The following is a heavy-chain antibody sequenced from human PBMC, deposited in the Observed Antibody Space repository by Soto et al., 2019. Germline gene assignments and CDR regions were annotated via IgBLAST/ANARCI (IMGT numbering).Heavy chain of an antibody. V-gene: IGHV3-74*01. J-gene: IGHJ6*04. D-gene: IGHD3-10*01. CDR3: ARGGFDYGPARMHV. CDR1: GFTFSNYW. Sequence: EVQLVESGGGLLQPGGSLTLSCTASGFTFSNYWMHWVRQAPGKGLVWVSRTKSDGSGTSYTDSVKGRFTISRDNAYNTLYLQMSNLRAEHTAVYYCARGGFDYGPARMHVWGKGTTVIVSS. CDR2: TKSDGSGT.